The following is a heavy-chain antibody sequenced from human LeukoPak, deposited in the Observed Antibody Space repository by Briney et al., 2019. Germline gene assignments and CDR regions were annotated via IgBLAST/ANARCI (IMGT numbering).Heavy chain of an antibody. CDR2: IIPIFGTA. V-gene: IGHV1-69*13. CDR3: ARDLGGGNGIYYFDY. D-gene: IGHD4-23*01. Sequence: GASVKVSCKASGGTFSSYAISWVRQAPGQGFEWMGGIIPIFGTANYAQKFQGRVTITADESTSTAYMELSSLRSEDTAVYYCARDLGGGNGIYYFDYWGQGTLVTVSS. J-gene: IGHJ4*02. CDR1: GGTFSSYA.